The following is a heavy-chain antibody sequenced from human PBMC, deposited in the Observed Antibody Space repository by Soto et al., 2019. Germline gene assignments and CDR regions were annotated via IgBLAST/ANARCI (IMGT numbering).Heavy chain of an antibody. J-gene: IGHJ4*02. D-gene: IGHD5-12*01. V-gene: IGHV3-33*06. Sequence: GGSLRLSCAASGFPFSNYAMHLVRQAPGKGLEWVAVIGFDGSNKDNADSVEGRFTISRDNSKNTLSLQMNSLKDEDTAIYYCAKDLGVATISCFDYWGQGTLVTVSS. CDR2: IGFDGSNK. CDR3: AKDLGVATISCFDY. CDR1: GFPFSNYA.